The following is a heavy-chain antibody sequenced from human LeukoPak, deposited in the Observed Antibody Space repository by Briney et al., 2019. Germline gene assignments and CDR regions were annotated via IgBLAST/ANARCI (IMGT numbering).Heavy chain of an antibody. V-gene: IGHV1-2*06. CDR2: INPNSGGT. CDR3: ARGIAVAGRSDY. Sequence: GGSLRLSCAASGFTFSSYGMHWVRQAPGQGLEWMGRINPNSGGTNYAQKFQGRVTMTRDTSISTAYMELSRLRSDDTAVYYCARGIAVAGRSDYWGQGTLVTVSS. J-gene: IGHJ4*02. CDR1: GFTFSSYG. D-gene: IGHD6-19*01.